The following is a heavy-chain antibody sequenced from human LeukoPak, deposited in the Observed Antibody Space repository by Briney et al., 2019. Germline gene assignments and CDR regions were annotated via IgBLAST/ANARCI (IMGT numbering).Heavy chain of an antibody. Sequence: VASVKVSCKASGYTFIGYYMHWVRQAPGQGLEWMGWINPHSGGTNSEQNFQGRVTMSRDTSISTVYMELSRLRSDDTALYYCAREGVIGDGYNFFDYWGQGALVTVSS. D-gene: IGHD5-24*01. CDR2: INPHSGGT. CDR3: AREGVIGDGYNFFDY. CDR1: GYTFIGYY. V-gene: IGHV1-2*02. J-gene: IGHJ4*02.